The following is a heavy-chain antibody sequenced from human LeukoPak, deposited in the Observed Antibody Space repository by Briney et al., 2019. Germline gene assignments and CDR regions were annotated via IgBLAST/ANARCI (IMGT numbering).Heavy chain of an antibody. D-gene: IGHD2-15*01. CDR1: GGSCSGYY. CDR2: INHSGST. V-gene: IGHV4-34*01. J-gene: IGHJ4*02. CDR3: ARGIWVVS. Sequence: KTSETLSLTCAVYGGSCSGYYWSWIRQPPGKGLEWIGEINHSGSTNYNPSLRSRVTTSVDTSKNQFSLKLSSVTAADTAVYYCARGIWVVSWGQGTLVTVSS.